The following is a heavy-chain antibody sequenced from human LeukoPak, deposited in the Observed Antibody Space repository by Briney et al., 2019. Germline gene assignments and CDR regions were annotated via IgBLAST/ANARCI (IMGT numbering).Heavy chain of an antibody. J-gene: IGHJ4*02. D-gene: IGHD3-10*01. V-gene: IGHV1-18*01. Sequence: ASVKVSCKVSGYTLTELSMHWVRQAPGQGLEWMGWISAYNGNTNYAQKLQGRVTMTTDTSTSTAYMELRSLRSDDTAVYYCAREGVLLWPALDYWGQGTPVTVSS. CDR2: ISAYNGNT. CDR1: GYTLTELS. CDR3: AREGVLLWPALDY.